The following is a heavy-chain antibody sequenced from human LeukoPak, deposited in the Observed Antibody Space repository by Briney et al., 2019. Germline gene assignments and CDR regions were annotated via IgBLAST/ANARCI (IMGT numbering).Heavy chain of an antibody. V-gene: IGHV4-59*01. CDR1: GGSISSYY. J-gene: IGHJ3*02. D-gene: IGHD3-10*01. CDR2: IYYSGST. CDR3: ARAYYGSGSYYNGDAFDI. Sequence: PSETLSLTCTVSGGSISSYYWSWIRQPPGKGLEWIGYIYYSGSTNYNPSLRSRVTISVDTSKNQFSLKLSSVTAADTAVYYCARAYYGSGSYYNGDAFDIWGQGTMVTVSS.